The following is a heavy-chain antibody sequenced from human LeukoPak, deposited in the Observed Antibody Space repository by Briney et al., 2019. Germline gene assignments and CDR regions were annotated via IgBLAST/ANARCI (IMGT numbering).Heavy chain of an antibody. J-gene: IGHJ5*02. CDR1: GYTFTSYG. CDR2: ISAYNGNT. D-gene: IGHD3-10*01. CDR3: ARAQYYYGSGSYYNWFDP. V-gene: IGHV1-18*01. Sequence: ASVKVSCKASGYTFTSYGISWVRQAPGQGLEWMGWISAYNGNTNYAQKLQGRVTMTTDTSTSTAYMELRSLRSDDTAVYYCARAQYYYGSGSYYNWFDPWGQGTLVTVSS.